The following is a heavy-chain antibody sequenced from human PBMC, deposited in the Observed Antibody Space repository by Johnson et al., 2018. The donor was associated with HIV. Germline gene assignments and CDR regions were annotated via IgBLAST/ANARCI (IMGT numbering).Heavy chain of an antibody. CDR3: AKGRWEATTYDDAFDI. D-gene: IGHD1-26*01. J-gene: IGHJ3*02. V-gene: IGHV3-20*04. Sequence: VQLVESGGGVERPGGSLRLSCAASGFTFDDYGMSWVRQAPGKGLEWVSGINWNGGSTGYADSVKGRFTISRDNSKNTLYLQMNSLRAEDTAVYYCAKGRWEATTYDDAFDIWGQGTMVTVSS. CDR2: INWNGGST. CDR1: GFTFDDYG.